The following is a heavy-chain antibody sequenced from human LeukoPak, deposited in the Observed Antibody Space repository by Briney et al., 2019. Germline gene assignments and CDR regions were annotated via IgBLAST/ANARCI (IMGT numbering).Heavy chain of an antibody. Sequence: GGSLRLSCAASGFTLSSYEMNWVRQAPGKGLEWVSYISSSGSTIYYADSVKGRFTISRDNSKNSLYLQMNSLRAEDTALYYCARGPTSGSYCDYWGQGTLVTVSS. CDR1: GFTLSSYE. CDR3: ARGPTSGSYCDY. CDR2: ISSSGSTI. J-gene: IGHJ4*02. D-gene: IGHD3-10*01. V-gene: IGHV3-48*03.